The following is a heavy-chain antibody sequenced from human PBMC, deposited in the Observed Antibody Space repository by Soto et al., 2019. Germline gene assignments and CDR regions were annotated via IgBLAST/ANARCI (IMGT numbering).Heavy chain of an antibody. D-gene: IGHD6-19*01. J-gene: IGHJ6*02. CDR1: GFTFSSYA. CDR2: ISYDGSNK. Sequence: PGGSLRLSCAASGFTFSSYAMHWVRQAPGKGLEWVAVISYDGSNKYYADSVKGRFNISRDNSKNTLYLQMNSLRAEDTAVYYCAREEWLVPPGYYYGMDVWGQGTTVTVSS. V-gene: IGHV3-30-3*01. CDR3: AREEWLVPPGYYYGMDV.